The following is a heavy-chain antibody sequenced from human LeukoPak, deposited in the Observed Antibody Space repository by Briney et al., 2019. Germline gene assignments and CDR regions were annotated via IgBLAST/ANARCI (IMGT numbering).Heavy chain of an antibody. CDR3: ARHPHYGPFDY. Sequence: ASVKVSCKASDYIFTTSGISWVRQAPGQGLEWKGWISADNGNTNYAQNLQGRVTMTTDTSTSTAYMELRSLRSDDTAVYYCARHPHYGPFDYWGQGTLVTVSS. CDR1: DYIFTTSG. V-gene: IGHV1-18*01. D-gene: IGHD3-10*01. CDR2: ISADNGNT. J-gene: IGHJ4*02.